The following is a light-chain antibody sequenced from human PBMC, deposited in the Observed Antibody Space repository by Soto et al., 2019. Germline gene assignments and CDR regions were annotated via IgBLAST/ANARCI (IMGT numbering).Light chain of an antibody. J-gene: IGLJ1*01. CDR3: CSYTSRGTIV. CDR2: DIS. Sequence: TQPPSVSVSPGQSITISCGSTTGDIADYNYVSWYQQHPGKVPKVIIYDISNRPSGAPSRFSGTMSGNTASLTVSGFLRGDEAGYYCCSYTSRGTIVFGTGTKVTVL. CDR1: TGDIADYNY. V-gene: IGLV2-14*01.